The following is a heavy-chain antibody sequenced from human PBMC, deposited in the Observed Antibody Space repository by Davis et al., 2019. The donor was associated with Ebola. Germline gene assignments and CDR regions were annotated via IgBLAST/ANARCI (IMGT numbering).Heavy chain of an antibody. J-gene: IGHJ6*04. CDR2: ISYDGNNK. CDR1: GFTFSSYA. Sequence: GESLKISCAASGFTFSSYAMHWVRQAPGKGLEWVAVISYDGNNKYYADSVKGRFTISRDNSKKTLYLQMNSLRAEDTAVYYCARDRQYSGSYYYYYGMDVWGKGTTVTVSS. D-gene: IGHD1-26*01. CDR3: ARDRQYSGSYYYYYGMDV. V-gene: IGHV3-30-3*01.